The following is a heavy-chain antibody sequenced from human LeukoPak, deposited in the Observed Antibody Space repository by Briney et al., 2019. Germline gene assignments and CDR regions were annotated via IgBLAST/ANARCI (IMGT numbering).Heavy chain of an antibody. CDR2: INPNSGGT. J-gene: IGHJ4*02. CDR1: GYIFTGYY. V-gene: IGHV1-2*02. Sequence: ASVKVSCKASGYIFTGYYMHWVRQAPGQGLEWMGWINPNSGGTNYAQEFQGRVTMTRDTSISTAYMELSRLRSGDTAVYYCARDQVATDFDYWGQGTLVTVSS. CDR3: ARDQVATDFDY. D-gene: IGHD5-12*01.